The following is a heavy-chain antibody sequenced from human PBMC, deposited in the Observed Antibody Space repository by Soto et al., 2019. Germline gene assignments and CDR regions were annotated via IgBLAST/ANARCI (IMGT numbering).Heavy chain of an antibody. CDR2: ISGNNGNT. CDR3: ARDETTLTMAPGISDY. V-gene: IGHV1-18*01. J-gene: IGHJ4*02. D-gene: IGHD3-10*01. Sequence: GASVKVSCKASGYTFASYGISWVRQAPGQGLEWMGWISGNNGNTNYAQKLQGRVIMTTDTPTSTAYMELRSLRSDDTAVYYCARDETTLTMAPGISDYWGQATLVTLSS. CDR1: GYTFASYG.